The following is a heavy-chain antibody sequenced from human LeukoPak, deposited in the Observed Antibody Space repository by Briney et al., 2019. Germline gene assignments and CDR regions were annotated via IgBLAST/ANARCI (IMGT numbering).Heavy chain of an antibody. Sequence: PGRSLTLSCAASGFAISANYMSWVRQSPGKGLDWVSLIYSAGSADYADSVKGRFTISKDNSKNTVFLQLNSLRAEDTAMYYCASLYCSRGSCAFDVWGQGTLVTVSS. CDR2: IYSAGSA. CDR3: ASLYCSRGSCAFDV. CDR1: GFAISANY. D-gene: IGHD2-15*01. V-gene: IGHV3-66*01. J-gene: IGHJ5*02.